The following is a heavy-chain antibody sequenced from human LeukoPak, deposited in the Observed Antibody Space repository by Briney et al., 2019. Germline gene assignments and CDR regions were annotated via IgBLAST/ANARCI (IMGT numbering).Heavy chain of an antibody. CDR3: ARGPPHYYGSGSLFDP. Sequence: ASVKVSCKASGYTFTSYGISWVRQAPGQGLEWMGWFSAYNGNTNYAQKLQGRVTMTTDTSTSTAYMELRSLRSDDTAVYYCARGPPHYYGSGSLFDPWGQGTLVTVSS. D-gene: IGHD3-10*01. CDR1: GYTFTSYG. J-gene: IGHJ5*02. V-gene: IGHV1-18*01. CDR2: FSAYNGNT.